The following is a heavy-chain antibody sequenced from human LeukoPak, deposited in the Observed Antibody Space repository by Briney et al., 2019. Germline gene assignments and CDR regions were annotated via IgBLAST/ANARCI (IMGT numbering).Heavy chain of an antibody. Sequence: SETLSLTCSVSGGSISSGSFYWGWIRQSPGKGLEWIGSIYYSGSTYYNPSLKSRVTISVDTSKNQFSLNLSPVTAADTAVYYCARHGNGQLSYYYYMDVWGKGTTVTVSS. CDR2: IYYSGST. CDR1: GGSISSGSFY. J-gene: IGHJ6*03. CDR3: ARHGNGQLSYYYYMDV. D-gene: IGHD1-1*01. V-gene: IGHV4-39*01.